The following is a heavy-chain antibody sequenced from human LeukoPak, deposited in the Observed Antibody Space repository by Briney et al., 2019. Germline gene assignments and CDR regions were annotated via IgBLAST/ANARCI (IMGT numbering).Heavy chain of an antibody. D-gene: IGHD1-26*01. V-gene: IGHV4-34*01. J-gene: IGHJ4*02. CDR1: GGSFSGYY. CDR2: INHSGST. Sequence: SETLSLTCAVYGGSFSGYYWSWIRQPPGKGLEWIGEINHSGSTNYNPSLKSRVTILVDTSKNQFSLKLSSVTAADTAVYYCARGSPGGSYYNYWGQGTLVTVSS. CDR3: ARGSPGGSYYNY.